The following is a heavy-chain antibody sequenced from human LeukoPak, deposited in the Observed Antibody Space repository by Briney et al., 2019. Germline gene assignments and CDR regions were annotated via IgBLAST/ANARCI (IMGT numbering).Heavy chain of an antibody. CDR1: GFTFSSYA. D-gene: IGHD6-6*01. Sequence: GGSLRLSCAASGFTFSSYAMSWVRQAPGKGLEWVSAISGSSGSTCYADSVKGRFTISRDNSKNTLYLQMNSLRAEDTAVYYYAKEGGYRSSSFLDYWGQGTLVTVSS. V-gene: IGHV3-23*01. CDR2: ISGSSGST. J-gene: IGHJ4*02. CDR3: AKEGGYRSSSFLDY.